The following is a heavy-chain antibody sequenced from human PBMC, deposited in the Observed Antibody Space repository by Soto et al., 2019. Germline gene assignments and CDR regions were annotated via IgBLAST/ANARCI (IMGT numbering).Heavy chain of an antibody. J-gene: IGHJ4*02. CDR3: AVGAAAGAGGWFRTFDY. CDR2: IYYSGST. D-gene: IGHD6-13*01. V-gene: IGHV4-31*03. CDR1: GGSISSGGYY. Sequence: SETLCLTCTVSGGSISSGGYYWSWIRQHPGKGLEWIGYIYYSGSTYYNPSLKSRVTISVDTSKNQFPLKLSSVTAADTAVYYCAVGAAAGAGGWFRTFDYWGQGTLVTVSS.